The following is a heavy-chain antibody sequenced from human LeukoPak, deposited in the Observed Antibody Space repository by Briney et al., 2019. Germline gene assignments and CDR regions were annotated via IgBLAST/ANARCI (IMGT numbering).Heavy chain of an antibody. J-gene: IGHJ5*02. CDR3: VRFGELLWGDHWFDP. V-gene: IGHV1-46*01. CDR2: INPSGGST. CDR1: GYTFTSYY. Sequence: ASVKVSCKASGYTFTSYYMHWVRQAPGQGLEWMGIINPSGGSTSYAQKCQGRVTMTRDTSTSTVYMELSSLRSEDTAVYYCVRFGELLWGDHWFDPWGQGTLVTVSS. D-gene: IGHD3-10*01.